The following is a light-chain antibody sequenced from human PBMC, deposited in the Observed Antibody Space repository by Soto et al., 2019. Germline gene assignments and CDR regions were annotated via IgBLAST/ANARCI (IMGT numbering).Light chain of an antibody. J-gene: IGKJ1*01. V-gene: IGKV1-5*01. CDR1: QSIRNW. CDR2: HAS. CDR3: QQYNSYS. Sequence: DIQMTQCPSTLPASVDDRVTITCRASQSIRNWLASYQHKPGTAPKLLIYHASNLQSGHPSKFSGSGSGTEFTLTISSLQPDDIATYYCQQYNSYSFGQGTKVDIK.